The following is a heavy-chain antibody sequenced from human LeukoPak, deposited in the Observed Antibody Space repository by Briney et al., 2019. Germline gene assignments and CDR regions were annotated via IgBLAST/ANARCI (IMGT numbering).Heavy chain of an antibody. CDR2: INHSGST. CDR3: ARGGRTKIIDY. Sequence: SETLSLTCAVYGGSFSGYYWSWIRQPPGKGLEWIGEINHSGSTNYNPSLKSRVTISVDTSKNQLSLKLSSVTAADTAVYYCARGGRTKIIDYWGQGTLVTVSS. J-gene: IGHJ4*02. CDR1: GGSFSGYY. V-gene: IGHV4-34*01.